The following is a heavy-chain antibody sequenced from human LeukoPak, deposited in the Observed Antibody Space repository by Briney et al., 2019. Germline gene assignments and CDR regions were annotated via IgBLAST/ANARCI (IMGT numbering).Heavy chain of an antibody. J-gene: IGHJ3*02. CDR3: ASRSIAASGPENTFDI. CDR2: ISAYNGNT. D-gene: IGHD6-13*01. CDR1: GYTFTSYG. Sequence: GASVKVSCKASGYTFTSYGISWVRQAPGQGLEWMGWISAYNGNTNHAQKLQGRVTMTTDTSTSTAYMELRSLRSDDTAVYYCASRSIAASGPENTFDIWGQGTMVTVSS. V-gene: IGHV1-18*01.